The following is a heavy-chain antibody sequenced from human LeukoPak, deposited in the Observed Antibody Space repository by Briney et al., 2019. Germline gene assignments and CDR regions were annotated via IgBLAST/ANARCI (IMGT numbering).Heavy chain of an antibody. J-gene: IGHJ4*02. CDR2: INPSGGST. Sequence: ASVKVSCKASGYTFTSYYMHWVRQAPGQGLEWMRIINPSGGSTSYAQKFQGRVTMTRDTSTSTVYMELSSLRSEDTAVYYCAREASRMAYYYGSGSHWGQGTLVTVSS. CDR1: GYTFTSYY. D-gene: IGHD3-10*01. CDR3: AREASRMAYYYGSGSH. V-gene: IGHV1-46*01.